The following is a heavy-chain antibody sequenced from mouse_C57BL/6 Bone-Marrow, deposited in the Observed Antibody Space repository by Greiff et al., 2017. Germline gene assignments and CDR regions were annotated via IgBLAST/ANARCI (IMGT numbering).Heavy chain of an antibody. CDR1: GFTFSDYY. Sequence: EVMLVESGGGLVQPGGSLKLSCAASGFTFSDYYMYWVRQTPEKRLEWVAYISNGGGSTYYPDTVKGRFTISRDNAKNTLYLQVSRLKSEDTALYYCATLYNGYDGGYYFDYWGQGTTLTVSS. V-gene: IGHV5-12*01. CDR3: ATLYNGYDGGYYFDY. CDR2: ISNGGGST. J-gene: IGHJ2*01. D-gene: IGHD2-2*01.